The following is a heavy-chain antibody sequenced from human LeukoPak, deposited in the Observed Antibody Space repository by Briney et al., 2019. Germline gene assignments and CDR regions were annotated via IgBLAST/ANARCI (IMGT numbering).Heavy chain of an antibody. V-gene: IGHV4-39*01. Sequence: SETLSLTCTASGGSISSSSYYWGWIRQPPGQGLEWIGSIYYSGRTYYNPYLKSRVTISVDTSKNQFSLKLSSVTAADTAVYYCARHSPDYGDSYPDYWGQGTLVTVSS. CDR1: GGSISSSSYY. CDR2: IYYSGRT. J-gene: IGHJ4*02. D-gene: IGHD4-17*01. CDR3: ARHSPDYGDSYPDY.